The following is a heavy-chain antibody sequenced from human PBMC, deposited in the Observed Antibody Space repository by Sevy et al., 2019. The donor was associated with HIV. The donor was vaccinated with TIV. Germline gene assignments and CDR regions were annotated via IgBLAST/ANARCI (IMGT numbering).Heavy chain of an antibody. J-gene: IGHJ3*02. CDR2: IFGDGDIT. CDR3: AGGRYDSSGSFDAFDI. D-gene: IGHD3-22*01. Sequence: EGSLRLSCAASGFTFSSYAMNWVRQAPGKGLEWVSSIFGDGDITYYADSVKGRFTISRDKSKNTLYLQMHSLRAEDTAVYYCAGGRYDSSGSFDAFDIWGQGTMVTVSS. V-gene: IGHV3-23*01. CDR1: GFTFSSYA.